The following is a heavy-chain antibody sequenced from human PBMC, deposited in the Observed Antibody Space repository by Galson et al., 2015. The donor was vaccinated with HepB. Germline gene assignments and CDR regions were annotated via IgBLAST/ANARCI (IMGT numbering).Heavy chain of an antibody. Sequence: SVKVSCKASGSMFTGYYLHWVRQVPGQRLEWMGRINPDGGATDSAQRFQDRVTLTSDTSINTAYMELRSLRPDDTAVYFCARDSDMDVWGTGTTVIVSS. CDR3: ARDSDMDV. V-gene: IGHV1-2*06. J-gene: IGHJ6*03. CDR2: INPDGGAT. CDR1: GSMFTGYY.